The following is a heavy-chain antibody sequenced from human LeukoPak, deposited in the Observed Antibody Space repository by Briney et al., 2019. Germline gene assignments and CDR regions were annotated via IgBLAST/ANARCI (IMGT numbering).Heavy chain of an antibody. CDR1: GGSFSGYY. J-gene: IGHJ5*02. CDR3: ARNSFLAAAGTGQYNWFDP. D-gene: IGHD6-13*01. CDR2: INHSGST. V-gene: IGHV4-34*01. Sequence: SETLSLTCAVYGGSFSGYYWSWIRHPPGKGLEWIGEINHSGSTNYNPSLKSRVTISVDTSKNQFSLKLSSVTAADTAVYYCARNSFLAAAGTGQYNWFDPWGQGTLVTVSS.